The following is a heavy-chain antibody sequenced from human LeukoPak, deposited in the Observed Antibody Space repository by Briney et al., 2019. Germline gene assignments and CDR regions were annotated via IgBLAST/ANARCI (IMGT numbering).Heavy chain of an antibody. CDR3: ARFRSGSYLSHYYFDY. CDR1: GFTFSSYW. V-gene: IGHV3-7*03. D-gene: IGHD1-26*01. CDR2: IKQDGSEK. Sequence: GGSLRLSCAASGFTFSSYWMSWVRQAPGKGLEWVANIKQDGSEKYYVDSVKGRFTISRDNAKNSLYLQMNSLRAEDTAVYYCARFRSGSYLSHYYFDYWGQGTLVTVSS. J-gene: IGHJ4*02.